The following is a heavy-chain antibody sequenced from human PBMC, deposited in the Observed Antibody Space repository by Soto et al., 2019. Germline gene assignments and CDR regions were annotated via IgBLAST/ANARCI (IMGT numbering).Heavy chain of an antibody. Sequence: SQTLSLTFAISGDSVSSNSAAWNCISQSPSRGLEWLGRTYYRSKWYNDYAVSVKSRITINPDTSKNQFSLQLNSVTPEDTAVYYCARGYSSSWYIRSYYYYYGMDVWGQGTTVTVSS. CDR3: ARGYSSSWYIRSYYYYYGMDV. V-gene: IGHV6-1*01. CDR1: GDSVSSNSAA. J-gene: IGHJ6*02. CDR2: TYYRSKWYN. D-gene: IGHD6-13*01.